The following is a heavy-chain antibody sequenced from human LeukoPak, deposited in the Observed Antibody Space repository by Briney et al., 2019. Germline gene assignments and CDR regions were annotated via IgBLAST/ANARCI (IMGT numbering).Heavy chain of an antibody. CDR1: GYTFTGFY. V-gene: IGHV1-2*02. CDR2: INPNSGGT. CDR3: ARDPSSQRWLQFYDY. J-gene: IGHJ4*02. D-gene: IGHD5-24*01. Sequence: ASVKVSCKASGYTFTGFYIHWMRQAPGQGLEWMGWINPNSGGTKYAQKFQGRVTMTRDTSISTAYMDLSRLTSDDTAVYYCARDPSSQRWLQFYDYWSQGTLVTVSS.